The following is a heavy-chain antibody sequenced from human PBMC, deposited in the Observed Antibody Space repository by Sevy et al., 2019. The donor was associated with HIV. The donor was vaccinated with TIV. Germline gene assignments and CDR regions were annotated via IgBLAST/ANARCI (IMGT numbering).Heavy chain of an antibody. Sequence: GGSLRLSCAASGFTFSSFGMHWVRQAPAKGLEWVAHISNDGSNKYYADSVKGRFTISRDNSKNTLYLQMDSLRAEDTAVYYCAITLHWGQGTMVTVSS. CDR1: GFTFSSFG. J-gene: IGHJ3*01. CDR3: AITLH. V-gene: IGHV3-30*03. CDR2: ISNDGSNK.